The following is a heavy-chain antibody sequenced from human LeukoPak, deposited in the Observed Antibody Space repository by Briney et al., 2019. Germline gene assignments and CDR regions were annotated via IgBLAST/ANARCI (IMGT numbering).Heavy chain of an antibody. J-gene: IGHJ5*02. V-gene: IGHV4-39*07. CDR2: IYYSGST. CDR1: GGSISSSSYY. D-gene: IGHD1-14*01. CDR3: ARAYNNWFDP. Sequence: SETLSLTCTVSGGSISSSSYYWGWIRQPPGKGLEWIGSIYYSGSTYYNPSLKSRVTISVDTSKNQFSLKLSAVTAADTAVYYCARAYNNWFDPWGQGTLVTVSS.